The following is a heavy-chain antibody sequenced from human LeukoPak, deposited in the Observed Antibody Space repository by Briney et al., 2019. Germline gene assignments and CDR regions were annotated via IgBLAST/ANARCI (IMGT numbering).Heavy chain of an antibody. CDR1: GDSVSSNSAA. CDR2: TYYRSKWYN. J-gene: IGHJ6*02. Sequence: SQTLSLTCAISGDSVSSNSAAWNWSRQSPSGGLEWLGRTYYRSKWYNDYAVSVKSRITINPDTSKNQFSLQLNSVTPEDTAVYYCARDGGASPSGLYYYGMDVWGQGTTVTVSS. CDR3: ARDGGASPSGLYYYGMDV. V-gene: IGHV6-1*01. D-gene: IGHD4/OR15-4a*01.